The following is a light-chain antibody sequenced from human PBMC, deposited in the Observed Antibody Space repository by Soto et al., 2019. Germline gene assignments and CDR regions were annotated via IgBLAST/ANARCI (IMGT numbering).Light chain of an antibody. Sequence: QTVVTQEPSFSVSPGGTVTLTCGLGSGSVSTSYYPSWYQQTPGQAPRTLIYSTNTRSSGVPDRFSGSILGNKAALTITGAQPDDESDYYCVLYMGSGIHWVFGGGTKLTVL. J-gene: IGLJ3*02. CDR1: SGSVSTSYY. CDR3: VLYMGSGIHWV. V-gene: IGLV8-61*01. CDR2: STN.